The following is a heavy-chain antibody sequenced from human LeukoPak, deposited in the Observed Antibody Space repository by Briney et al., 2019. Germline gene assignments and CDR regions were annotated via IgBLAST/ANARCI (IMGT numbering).Heavy chain of an antibody. CDR3: ARSGSLDS. CDR1: GYSFTSYW. D-gene: IGHD3-10*01. Sequence: PGESLKISCQGSGYSFTSYWVAWVRQMPGKGLEWMGIIYPSDSETRYSPSFQGQVTISVDKSISTAYLQWSSLKASDTAIYYCARSGSLDSWGQGTLVTVS. CDR2: IYPSDSET. V-gene: IGHV5-51*01. J-gene: IGHJ4*02.